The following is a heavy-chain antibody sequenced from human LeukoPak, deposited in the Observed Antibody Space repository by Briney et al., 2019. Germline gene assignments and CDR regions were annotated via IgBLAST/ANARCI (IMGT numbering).Heavy chain of an antibody. Sequence: SETLSLTCTVSGGSISSYYWSWIRQPPGKGLEWIGYIYYSGSTNYNPSLKSRVTISVDTSKNQFSLKLSSVTAADTAVYYRAREMYYYDSSGYYVTGFDYWGQGTLVTVSS. J-gene: IGHJ4*02. V-gene: IGHV4-59*01. D-gene: IGHD3-22*01. CDR2: IYYSGST. CDR1: GGSISSYY. CDR3: AREMYYYDSSGYYVTGFDY.